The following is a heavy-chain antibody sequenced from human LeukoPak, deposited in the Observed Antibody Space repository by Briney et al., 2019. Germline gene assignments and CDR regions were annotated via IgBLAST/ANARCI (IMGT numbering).Heavy chain of an antibody. Sequence: GASVKISCKASGYTFIGYYMHWVRQAPGQGLEWMGRINPSTGGTNSAQKFQGRVTMTRDTSISTAYMELSRLTSDDTAIYYCARGQPYGDYNYFDPWGQGTLVTVSP. CDR2: INPSTGGT. J-gene: IGHJ5*02. V-gene: IGHV1-2*06. D-gene: IGHD4-17*01. CDR3: ARGQPYGDYNYFDP. CDR1: GYTFIGYY.